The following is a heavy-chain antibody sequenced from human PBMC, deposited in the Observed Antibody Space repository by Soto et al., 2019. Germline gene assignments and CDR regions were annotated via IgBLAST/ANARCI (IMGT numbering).Heavy chain of an antibody. CDR1: GGTFSSDT. V-gene: IGHV1-69*02. J-gene: IGHJ4*02. D-gene: IGHD2-2*02. CDR2: IIPILGIA. CDR3: AMEYCSSTSCYRDY. Sequence: QVQLVQSGAEVKKPGSSVKVSCKASGGTFSSDTISWVRQAPGQGLEWMGRIIPILGIANYAQKFQGRVTITADKSTSTAYMELSSLRSEDKAVYYCAMEYCSSTSCYRDYWGQGTLVTVSS.